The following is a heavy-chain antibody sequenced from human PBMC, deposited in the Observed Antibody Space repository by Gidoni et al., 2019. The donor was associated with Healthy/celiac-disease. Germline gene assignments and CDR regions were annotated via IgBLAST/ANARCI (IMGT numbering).Heavy chain of an antibody. V-gene: IGHV5-51*01. CDR2: IYPGDSDT. D-gene: IGHD5-12*01. Sequence: EVQLVQSGAEVKKPGESLKISCKGSGYSFTSSWIGWVRQMPGKGLEWMGIIYPGDSDTRYSPSFQGQVTISADKSISTAYLQWSSLKASDTAMYYCARHGRYSGYDWGSKDYFDYWGQGTLVTVSS. CDR3: ARHGRYSGYDWGSKDYFDY. CDR1: GYSFTSSW. J-gene: IGHJ4*02.